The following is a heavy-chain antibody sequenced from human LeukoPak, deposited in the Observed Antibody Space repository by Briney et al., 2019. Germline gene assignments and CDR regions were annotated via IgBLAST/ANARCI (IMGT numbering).Heavy chain of an antibody. V-gene: IGHV3-21*01. J-gene: IGHJ4*02. D-gene: IGHD3-22*01. CDR2: ISTSSSYI. Sequence: GGSLRLSCAASGFTFNRYNMNWVRRAPGKGLEWVSSISTSSSYIYYADSVRGRFTISRDNAKNSLYLQMNSLRAEDTAVYYCARERLNYYDSSGPFDYWGQGTLVTVSS. CDR1: GFTFNRYN. CDR3: ARERLNYYDSSGPFDY.